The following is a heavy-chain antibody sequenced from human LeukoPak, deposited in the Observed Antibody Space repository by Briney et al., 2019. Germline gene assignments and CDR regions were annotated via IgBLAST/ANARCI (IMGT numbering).Heavy chain of an antibody. CDR3: ARSVVRGVPDY. Sequence: KPSETLSLTCAVSGGSISSGGYSWSWIRQRPGKGLEWIGYIYHSGSTYYNPSLKSRVTISVDRSKNQFSLKLSSVTAADTAVYYCARSVVRGVPDYWGQGTLVTVSS. D-gene: IGHD3-10*01. CDR2: IYHSGST. J-gene: IGHJ4*02. V-gene: IGHV4-30-2*01. CDR1: GGSISSGGYS.